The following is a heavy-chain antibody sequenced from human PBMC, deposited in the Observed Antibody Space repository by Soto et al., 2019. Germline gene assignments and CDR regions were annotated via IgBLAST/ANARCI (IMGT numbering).Heavy chain of an antibody. Sequence: SETLSLTCTVSGGSISCGGYYWSWIRQHPGKGLEWIGYIYYSGSTYYNPSLKSRVTISVDTSKNQFSLKLSSVTAADTAVYYCARVISGYCSSTSCYRDYYYYYYMDVWGKGTTVTVSS. CDR1: GGSISCGGYY. V-gene: IGHV4-31*03. CDR2: IYYSGST. D-gene: IGHD2-2*01. J-gene: IGHJ6*03. CDR3: ARVISGYCSSTSCYRDYYYYYYMDV.